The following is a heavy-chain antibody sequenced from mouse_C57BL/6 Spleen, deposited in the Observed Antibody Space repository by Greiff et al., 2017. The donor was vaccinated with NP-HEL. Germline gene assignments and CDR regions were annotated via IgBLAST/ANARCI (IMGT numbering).Heavy chain of an antibody. Sequence: QVHVKQSGAELVRPGASVTLSCKASGYTFTDYEMHWVKQTPVHGLEWIGAIDPETGGTAYNQKFKGKAILTADKSSSTAYMELRSLTSEDSAVYYCTRKGKITTVVFDYWGQGTTLTVSS. CDR3: TRKGKITTVVFDY. CDR2: IDPETGGT. CDR1: GYTFTDYE. V-gene: IGHV1-15*01. D-gene: IGHD1-1*01. J-gene: IGHJ2*01.